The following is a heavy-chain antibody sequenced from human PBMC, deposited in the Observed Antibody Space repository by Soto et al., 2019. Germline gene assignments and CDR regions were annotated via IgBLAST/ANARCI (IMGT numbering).Heavy chain of an antibody. J-gene: IGHJ4*02. CDR1: GYTFTSYD. CDR3: ARKGYSYGYVVDY. Sequence: GASVKVSCKASGYTFTSYDINWVRQATGQGLEWMGWMNPNSGNTGYAQKFQGRVTMTRNTSISTAYMELSSLRSEDTAVYHGARKGYSYGYVVDYWGQGTLVTVSS. D-gene: IGHD5-18*01. V-gene: IGHV1-8*01. CDR2: MNPNSGNT.